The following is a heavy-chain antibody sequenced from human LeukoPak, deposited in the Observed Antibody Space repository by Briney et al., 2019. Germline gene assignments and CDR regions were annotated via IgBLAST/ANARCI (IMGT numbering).Heavy chain of an antibody. V-gene: IGHV3-30*03. CDR3: ARGGYYYDTTGSPGDY. CDR2: ISYAGTNK. CDR1: GFAFSSHG. J-gene: IGHJ4*02. D-gene: IGHD3-22*01. Sequence: GGSLRLSCAASGFAFSSHGMHWVRQPPGKGLEWVAVISYAGTNKYYADSVKGRFTISRDISKNTVYLHMDSLRDEDTAVYFCARGGYYYDTTGSPGDYWGQGTLVTVSS.